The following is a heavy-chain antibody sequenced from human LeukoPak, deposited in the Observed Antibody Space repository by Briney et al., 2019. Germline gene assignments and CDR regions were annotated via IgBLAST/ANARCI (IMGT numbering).Heavy chain of an antibody. D-gene: IGHD3-9*01. J-gene: IGHJ4*02. V-gene: IGHV1-18*01. CDR1: GYTFTSYG. CDR3: ARVWAVLRYFNPPDY. Sequence: GASVKVSCKASGYTFTSYGISWVRQAPGQGLEWMGWISAYNGNTNYAQKLQGRVTMTTDTSTSTAYMELRSLRSDDTAVYYCARVWAVLRYFNPPDYWDQGTLVTVSS. CDR2: ISAYNGNT.